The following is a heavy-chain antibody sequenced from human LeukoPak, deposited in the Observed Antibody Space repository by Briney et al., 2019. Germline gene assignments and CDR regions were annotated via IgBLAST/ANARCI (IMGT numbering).Heavy chain of an antibody. Sequence: SETLSLTCAVSGGSINSYYWSWIRQPPGKGLEWIGYIYYRGTTNYNPSLKSRVTISVDTSKNQFSLRLNSVTAADTAVYYCARSLGTTASPYYYGMDVWGQGTTVTVSS. V-gene: IGHV4-59*01. CDR3: ARSLGTTASPYYYGMDV. D-gene: IGHD1-1*01. J-gene: IGHJ6*02. CDR1: GGSINSYY. CDR2: IYYRGTT.